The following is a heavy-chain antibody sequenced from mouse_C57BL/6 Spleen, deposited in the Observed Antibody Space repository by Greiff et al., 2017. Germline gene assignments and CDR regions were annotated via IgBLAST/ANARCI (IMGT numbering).Heavy chain of an antibody. CDR1: GYTFTDYY. J-gene: IGHJ1*03. V-gene: IGHV1-26*01. Sequence: EVQLQQSGPELVKPGASVKISCKASGYTFTDYYMNWVKQSHGKSLEWIGDINPNNGGTSYNQKFKGKATLTVDKSSSTAYMELRSLTSEDSAVYYCAYSNYEGYFDVWGTGTTVTVSS. D-gene: IGHD2-5*01. CDR3: AYSNYEGYFDV. CDR2: INPNNGGT.